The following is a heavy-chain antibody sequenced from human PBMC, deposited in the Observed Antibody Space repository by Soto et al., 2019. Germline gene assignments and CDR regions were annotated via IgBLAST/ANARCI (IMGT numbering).Heavy chain of an antibody. Sequence: SSETLSLTCTVSGGSISSYYWSWIRQPAGKGLEWIGRIYTSGSTNYNPSLKSRVTMSVDTSKNQFSLKLSSVTAADTAVYYCARDKRYSSSWSYFDYWGQGTLVTVSS. J-gene: IGHJ4*02. V-gene: IGHV4-4*07. CDR3: ARDKRYSSSWSYFDY. D-gene: IGHD6-13*01. CDR2: IYTSGST. CDR1: GGSISSYY.